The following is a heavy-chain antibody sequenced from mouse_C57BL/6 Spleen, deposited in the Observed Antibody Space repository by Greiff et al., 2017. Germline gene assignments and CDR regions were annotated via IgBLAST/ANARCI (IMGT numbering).Heavy chain of an antibody. V-gene: IGHV5-12*01. CDR2: ISNGGGST. Sequence: DVKLVESGGGLVQPGGSLKLSCAASGFTFSDYYMYWVRQTPEKRLEWVAYISNGGGSTYYPDTVKGRFTISRDNAKNTLYLQMSRLKSEDTAMYYCARQGLFPGYFDVWGTGTTVTVSS. CDR1: GFTFSDYY. CDR3: ARQGLFPGYFDV. J-gene: IGHJ1*03. D-gene: IGHD1-1*01.